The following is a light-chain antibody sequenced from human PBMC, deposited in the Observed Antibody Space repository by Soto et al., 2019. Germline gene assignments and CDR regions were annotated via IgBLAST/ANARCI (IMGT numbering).Light chain of an antibody. Sequence: QSVLTQPPSASGTPGQRVTISCSGSSSNIGSNYVYWYQQLPGTAPKLLIYSNNQRPSGVPDRFSGSKSGTSASLAIRGLRSEDEADYYCAAWDDSLSGLVFGGGTQLTVL. V-gene: IGLV1-47*02. CDR1: SSNIGSNY. CDR2: SNN. CDR3: AAWDDSLSGLV. J-gene: IGLJ2*01.